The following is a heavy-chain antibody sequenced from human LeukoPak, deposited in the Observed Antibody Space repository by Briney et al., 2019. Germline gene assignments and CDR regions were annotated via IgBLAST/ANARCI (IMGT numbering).Heavy chain of an antibody. CDR3: AREGDYYDSSRGMDV. Sequence: EASVEVSCKASGYTFTGYYMHWVRQAPGQGLEWMGWINPNSGGTNYAQKFQGRVTMTRDTSISTAYMELSRLRSDDTAVYYCAREGDYYDSSRGMDVWGQGTTVTVSS. CDR2: INPNSGGT. V-gene: IGHV1-2*02. D-gene: IGHD3-22*01. CDR1: GYTFTGYY. J-gene: IGHJ6*02.